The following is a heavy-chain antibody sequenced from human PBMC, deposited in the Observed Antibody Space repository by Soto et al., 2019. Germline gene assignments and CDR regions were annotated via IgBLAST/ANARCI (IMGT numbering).Heavy chain of an antibody. CDR1: GGTFSSYA. CDR2: IIPIFGTA. D-gene: IGHD3-10*01. Sequence: QVQLVQSGAEVKKPGSSVKVSCKASGGTFSSYAISWVRQAPGQGLEWMGGIIPIFGTANYAQKFQGRVTITADESTSTAYMELSSLRSEDTAVYYCARDLADPYYYGSGSWSSLIVDDYWGQGTLVTVSS. V-gene: IGHV1-69*01. CDR3: ARDLADPYYYGSGSWSSLIVDDY. J-gene: IGHJ4*02.